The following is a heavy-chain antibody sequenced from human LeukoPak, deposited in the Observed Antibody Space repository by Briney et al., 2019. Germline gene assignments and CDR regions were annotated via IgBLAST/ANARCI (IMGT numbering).Heavy chain of an antibody. CDR3: ARAGYSSSWYGHY. CDR2: ISSSSTYI. J-gene: IGHJ4*02. V-gene: IGHV3-21*04. CDR1: GFTFSSYA. D-gene: IGHD6-13*01. Sequence: GGSLRLSCAASGFTFSSYAMSWVRQAPGKGLEWVSSISSSSTYIYYADSVKGRVTIPRDNTNNSLYLQMNSLRVEDTAVYYCARAGYSSSWYGHYWGQGTLVTVSS.